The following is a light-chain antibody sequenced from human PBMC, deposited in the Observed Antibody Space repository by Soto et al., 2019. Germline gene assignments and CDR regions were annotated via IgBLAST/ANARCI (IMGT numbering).Light chain of an antibody. V-gene: IGLV1-44*01. CDR1: SSNIGSNT. CDR3: TAWDDSLNGVV. J-gene: IGLJ2*01. Sequence: QSVLTQPPSASGTPGQRVPISCSGSSSNIGSNTVNWYQHLPGTAPKLLIYSTDQRPSGVPDRFSGSKSGTSASLAISGLQSEDEADYYCTAWDDSLNGVVFGGGTKVTVL. CDR2: STD.